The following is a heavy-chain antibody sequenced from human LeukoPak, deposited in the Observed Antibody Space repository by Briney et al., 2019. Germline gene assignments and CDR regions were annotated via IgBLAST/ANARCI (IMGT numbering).Heavy chain of an antibody. Sequence: GESLKISCQGSGYNFTNYWIGWVRQMPEKGLEWMGIIYPGDSDTTYSPSFQGQVTISVDKSISTAYLQWNSLKASDTAMYYCARHGASSDFYYYFYPMDVWGQGTTVAVSS. CDR3: ARHGASSDFYYYFYPMDV. CDR1: GYNFTNYW. J-gene: IGHJ6*02. CDR2: IYPGDSDT. D-gene: IGHD3-22*01. V-gene: IGHV5-51*01.